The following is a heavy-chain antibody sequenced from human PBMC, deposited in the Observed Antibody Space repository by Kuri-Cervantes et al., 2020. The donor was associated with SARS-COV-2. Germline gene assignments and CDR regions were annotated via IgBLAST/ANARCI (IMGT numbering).Heavy chain of an antibody. CDR2: IYYSGST. V-gene: IGHV4-39*01. CDR1: GGSISSSSYY. J-gene: IGHJ4*02. Sequence: ESLKISCTVSGGSISSSSYYWGWIRQPPGKGLEWIGSIYYSGSTYYNPSLKSRVTISVDTSKNQFSLKLSSVTAADTAVYYCARQSVVASDGWGQGTLVTVSS. D-gene: IGHD2-15*01. CDR3: ARQSVVASDG.